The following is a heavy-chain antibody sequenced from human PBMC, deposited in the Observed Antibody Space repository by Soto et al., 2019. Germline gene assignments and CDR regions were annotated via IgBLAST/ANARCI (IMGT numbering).Heavy chain of an antibody. CDR1: GYSFTSYW. CDR2: IYPGDSDT. CDR3: ARTSAAGKYYFGMDV. V-gene: IGHV5-51*01. D-gene: IGHD6-13*01. J-gene: IGHJ6*01. Sequence: GESLKISCKGSGYSFTSYWIGWVRQMPGKGLEWMGIIYPGDSDTRYSPSFQGQVTISADKSISTAYLQWSSLKASDTAMYYCARTSAAGKYYFGMDVWGQGTTVTVS.